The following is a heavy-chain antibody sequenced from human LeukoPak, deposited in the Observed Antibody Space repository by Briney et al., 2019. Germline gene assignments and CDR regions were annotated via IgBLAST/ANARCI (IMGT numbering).Heavy chain of an antibody. Sequence: GGSLRLSCATSGFTFSSYTMTWVRPAPGKGLEWVSTIIGSGGRTYNADSVKGRFTISRDNSKNTLYLQMNSLRAEDTAVYYCAKASSDSSGWSYYWGQGTLVTVSS. J-gene: IGHJ4*02. D-gene: IGHD6-19*01. CDR1: GFTFSSYT. CDR2: IIGSGGRT. CDR3: AKASSDSSGWSYY. V-gene: IGHV3-23*01.